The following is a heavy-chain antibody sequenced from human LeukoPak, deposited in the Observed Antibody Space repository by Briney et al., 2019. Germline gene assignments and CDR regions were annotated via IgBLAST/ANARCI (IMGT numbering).Heavy chain of an antibody. D-gene: IGHD3-9*01. CDR2: ICASGGST. V-gene: IGHV3-23*01. CDR3: AKAEGYDILTGLDS. Sequence: GGSLRLSCATSGFTFSSYAMSWVRQAPGKGLEWVSGICASGGSTYYADSVKGRFTISRDNSKNTLYLQMNSLRTEDTAVYYCAKAEGYDILTGLDSWGQGTLVTVSS. CDR1: GFTFSSYA. J-gene: IGHJ4*02.